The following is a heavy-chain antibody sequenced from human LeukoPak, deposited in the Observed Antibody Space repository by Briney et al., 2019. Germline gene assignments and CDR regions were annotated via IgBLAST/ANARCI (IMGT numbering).Heavy chain of an antibody. CDR3: AKLYSGSPY. CDR1: GFTFSSYE. V-gene: IGHV3-48*03. Sequence: PGGSLRLSCAASGFTFSSYEMNWVRQAPGKGLEWVSSIFPSGGEIHYADSVRGRFTISRDNSKSTLSLQMNSLRAEDTAVYYCAKLYSGSPYWGQGTLVTVSS. CDR2: IFPSGGEI. J-gene: IGHJ4*02. D-gene: IGHD1-26*01.